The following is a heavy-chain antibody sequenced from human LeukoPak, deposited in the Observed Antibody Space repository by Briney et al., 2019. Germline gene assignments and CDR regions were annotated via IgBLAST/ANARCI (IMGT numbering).Heavy chain of an antibody. D-gene: IGHD3-10*01. V-gene: IGHV1-18*01. CDR3: AREGNYYGSGSYPAGYYYYYYMDV. CDR1: GYTFTSYG. CDR2: ISAYNGNT. J-gene: IGHJ6*03. Sequence: ASVKVSCKASGYTFTSYGIGWVRQAPGQGLEWMGWISAYNGNTNYAQKLQGRVTMTTDTSTSTAYMELRSLRSDDTAVYYCAREGNYYGSGSYPAGYYYYYYMDVWGKGTTVTISS.